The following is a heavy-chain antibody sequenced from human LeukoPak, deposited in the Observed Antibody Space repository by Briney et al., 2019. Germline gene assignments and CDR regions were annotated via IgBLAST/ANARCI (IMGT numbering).Heavy chain of an antibody. CDR2: ISSSSSTI. D-gene: IGHD4-17*01. CDR1: GLTFSSYS. J-gene: IGHJ4*02. CDR3: ARGDGDSPIDY. V-gene: IGHV3-48*04. Sequence: GGSLRLSCAASGLTFSSYSMNWVRQAPGKGLEWVSYISSSSSTIYYADSVKGRFTISRDNAKNSLYLQMNSLRAEDTAVYYCARGDGDSPIDYWGQGTLVTVSS.